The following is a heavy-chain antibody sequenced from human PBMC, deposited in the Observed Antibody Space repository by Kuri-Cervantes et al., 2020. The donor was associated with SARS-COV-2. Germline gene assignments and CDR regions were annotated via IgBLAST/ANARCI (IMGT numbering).Heavy chain of an antibody. V-gene: IGHV4-34*01. CDR1: GASFSGYY. CDR2: INHSGST. D-gene: IGHD3-16*01. J-gene: IGHJ5*02. CDR3: ARGQISAGYLFWGGGGRRNWFDP. Sequence: ESLKISCAVSGASFSGYYWSWIRQPPGKGLEWIGEINHSGSTNYNPSPQSRVTISVDTSKNQFSLKLSSVTAAYTAGYYCARGQISAGYLFWGGGGRRNWFDPWGQGTLVTVSS.